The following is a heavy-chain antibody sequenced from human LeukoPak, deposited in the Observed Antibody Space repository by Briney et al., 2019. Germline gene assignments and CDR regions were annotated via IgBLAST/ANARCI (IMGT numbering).Heavy chain of an antibody. Sequence: PGGSLRLSCAASGFTFSSYGMHWVRQAPGKGLEWVANIKQDGSEKYYVDSVKGRFTISRDNAKNSLYLQMNSLRAEDTAVYYCARKGGATTYGKYYYYMDVWGKGTTVTISS. CDR2: IKQDGSEK. CDR1: GFTFSSYG. V-gene: IGHV3-7*01. CDR3: ARKGGATTYGKYYYYMDV. J-gene: IGHJ6*03. D-gene: IGHD1-26*01.